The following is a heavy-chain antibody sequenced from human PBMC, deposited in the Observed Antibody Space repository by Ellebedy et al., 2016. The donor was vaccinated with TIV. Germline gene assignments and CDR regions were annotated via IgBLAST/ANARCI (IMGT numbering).Heavy chain of an antibody. CDR3: ARNWRDVWKSYRYTDAFDI. CDR1: GYIFNGYY. CDR2: INPNTGDT. D-gene: IGHD3-16*02. J-gene: IGHJ3*02. Sequence: AASVKVSCKASGYIFNGYYIHWVRQAPGQGLEWMGWINPNTGDTNYAQTFQGRVTITRDTYISTAYMELSTLTSDDTALYYCARNWRDVWKSYRYTDAFDIWGQGTVVTVS. V-gene: IGHV1-2*02.